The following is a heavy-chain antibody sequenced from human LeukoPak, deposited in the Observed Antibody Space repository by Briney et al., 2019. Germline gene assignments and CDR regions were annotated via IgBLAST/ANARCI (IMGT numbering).Heavy chain of an antibody. CDR2: INHSGST. D-gene: IGHD5-24*01. CDR1: GGSFSGYY. Sequence: PSETLSLTCAVYGGSFSGYYWSWIRPPPGKGLEWSGEINHSGSTNYNPSLKSRVTISVDTSKNQFSLKLSSVTAADTSVYYCARTAGGDGYNDWGQGTLVTVSS. CDR3: ARTAGGDGYND. V-gene: IGHV4-34*01. J-gene: IGHJ4*02.